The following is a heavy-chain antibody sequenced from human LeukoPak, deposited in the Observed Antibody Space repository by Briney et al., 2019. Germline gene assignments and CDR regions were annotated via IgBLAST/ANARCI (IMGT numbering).Heavy chain of an antibody. D-gene: IGHD1-14*01. V-gene: IGHV4-59*01. CDR1: GGSISSYY. CDR3: ARDGENQYYFDY. Sequence: KPSETLSLTCTVSGGSISSYYWSWIRQPPGKRLEWIGYIYYSGSTNYNPSLKSRVTISVDTSKNQFSLKLSSVTAADTAVYYCARDGENQYYFDYWGQGTLVTVSS. J-gene: IGHJ4*02. CDR2: IYYSGST.